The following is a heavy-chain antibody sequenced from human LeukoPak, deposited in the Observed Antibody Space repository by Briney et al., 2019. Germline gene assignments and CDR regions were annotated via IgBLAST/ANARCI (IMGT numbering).Heavy chain of an antibody. CDR2: IYTSGST. CDR3: AREMYNIGWYVHY. J-gene: IGHJ4*02. V-gene: IGHV4-4*07. D-gene: IGHD6-19*01. Sequence: SETLSLTCTVSGGSISSSYWSWIRQLAGKGLEWIGRIYTSGSTNYNPSLKSRVTMSVDTSKNQFSLRLTSVTAADTAVYYCAREMYNIGWYVHYWDQGTLVTVSS. CDR1: GGSISSSY.